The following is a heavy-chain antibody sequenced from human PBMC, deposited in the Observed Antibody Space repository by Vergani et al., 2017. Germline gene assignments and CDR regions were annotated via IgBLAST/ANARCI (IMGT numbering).Heavy chain of an antibody. J-gene: IGHJ5*02. D-gene: IGHD1-1*01. Sequence: EAYLVQSGGGLVTPGGSLRLSCAASGFNFPSFTMNWVRQAPGRGLEWISSIKFPPGEIVYAESVKGRFTISRDNVMNVLFLQVENLRAADTGVYFCASDITTSVKSPPHPDWFDPWGQGSLVTVSS. CDR2: IKFPPGEI. CDR1: GFNFPSFT. CDR3: ASDITTSVKSPPHPDWFDP. V-gene: IGHV3-21*06.